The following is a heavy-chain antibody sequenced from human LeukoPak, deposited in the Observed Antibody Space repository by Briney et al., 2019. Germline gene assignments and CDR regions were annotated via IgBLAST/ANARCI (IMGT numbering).Heavy chain of an antibody. Sequence: GGSLRLSCAASGFTFSSYAMHWVRQAPGKGLEWVAVISYDGSNKYYTDSVKGRFTISRDNSKNTVSLQMNSLRGEDTAVYYCAKGGGYEAQYYYYYLDVWGKGTTVTISS. V-gene: IGHV3-30*04. D-gene: IGHD5-12*01. CDR3: AKGGGYEAQYYYYYLDV. J-gene: IGHJ6*03. CDR2: ISYDGSNK. CDR1: GFTFSSYA.